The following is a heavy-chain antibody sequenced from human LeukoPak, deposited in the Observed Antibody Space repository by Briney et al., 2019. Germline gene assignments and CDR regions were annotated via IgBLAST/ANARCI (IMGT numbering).Heavy chain of an antibody. CDR2: ISWNSGSI. D-gene: IGHD3-9*01. CDR3: AKDMGNLRYFGWLPLDY. J-gene: IGHJ4*02. Sequence: GRSLRLSCAASGFTFDDYAMHWVRQAPGKGLEWVSGISWNSGSIGYADSVKGRFTISRDNAKNSLYLQMNSLRAEDTALYYCAKDMGNLRYFGWLPLDYWGQGTLVTVSS. V-gene: IGHV3-9*01. CDR1: GFTFDDYA.